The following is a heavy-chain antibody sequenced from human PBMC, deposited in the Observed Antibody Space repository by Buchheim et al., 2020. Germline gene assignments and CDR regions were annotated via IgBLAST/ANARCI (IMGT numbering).Heavy chain of an antibody. CDR2: IADDGGAK. CDR1: GFTFSNYG. D-gene: IGHD3-3*01. Sequence: QVHLVESGGGLVQPGDPLRLSCGASGFTFSNYGIHWLRKAPGKGLEWVAAIADDGGAKVYADSVKGRLTLSRDNSQNMVYLQMNSLRPDDSALYFCAKEGRFTEWYYDYWGQGTL. J-gene: IGHJ4*02. CDR3: AKEGRFTEWYYDY. V-gene: IGHV3-30*18.